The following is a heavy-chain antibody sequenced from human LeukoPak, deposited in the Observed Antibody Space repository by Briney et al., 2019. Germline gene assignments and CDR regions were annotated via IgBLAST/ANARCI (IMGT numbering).Heavy chain of an antibody. CDR3: SRSQFDY. CDR2: ISGDGTIK. Sequence: GGSLRLSCEPSGFPFSSYWMLWVRHAPGKGLVWVSRISGDGTIKTYADFVGGRFTISRDNTKNILYLQMNSLKVEDTAIYFCSRSQFDYWGQGVLVTVSS. V-gene: IGHV3-74*03. CDR1: GFPFSSYW. J-gene: IGHJ4*02.